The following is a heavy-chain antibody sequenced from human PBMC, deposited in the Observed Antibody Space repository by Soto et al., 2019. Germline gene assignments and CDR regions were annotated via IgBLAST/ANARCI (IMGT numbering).Heavy chain of an antibody. D-gene: IGHD3-22*01. Sequence: GGSLRLSCAASGFTFSSYGMHWVRQSPGKGLEWVAVISYDGNDEQHADSVKGRFTIPRDNFKNTLYLEMNSLRAEDTAVYYCAKTFGDSYGYFVNWLDPWGQGALVTVSS. J-gene: IGHJ5*02. CDR3: AKTFGDSYGYFVNWLDP. CDR2: ISYDGNDE. CDR1: GFTFSSYG. V-gene: IGHV3-30*18.